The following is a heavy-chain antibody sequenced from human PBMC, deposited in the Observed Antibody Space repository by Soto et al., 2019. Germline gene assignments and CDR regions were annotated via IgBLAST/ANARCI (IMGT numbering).Heavy chain of an antibody. D-gene: IGHD3-10*01. CDR1: ALTASKNY. J-gene: IGHJ6*02. CDR3: ARGGSGSDWDYYGMDV. CDR2: IYSGGTT. Sequence: EVQLVESGGGLVQPGGSLRLSCAGSALTASKNYMSWVRQPPGKGLEWVSVIYSGGTTYYAYSVKDRFSISRDNSKSTLYLPMDNLRAGDTAVYYCARGGSGSDWDYYGMDVWGQGTTVTVSS. V-gene: IGHV3-66*01.